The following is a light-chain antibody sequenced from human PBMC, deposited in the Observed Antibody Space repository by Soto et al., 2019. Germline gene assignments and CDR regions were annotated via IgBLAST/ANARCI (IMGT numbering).Light chain of an antibody. J-gene: IGKJ1*01. CDR2: KAS. CDR3: QQYYSYLCT. CDR1: QSISSR. Sequence: DIQMTQSPSTLSVSVGDRVTITCRASQSISSRLAWYQQKPGKAPKLLIYKASSLESGVPSRFSGSGSGTELTLTISKLQADDFDSYNCQQYYSYLCTFGQGTKVEIK. V-gene: IGKV1-5*03.